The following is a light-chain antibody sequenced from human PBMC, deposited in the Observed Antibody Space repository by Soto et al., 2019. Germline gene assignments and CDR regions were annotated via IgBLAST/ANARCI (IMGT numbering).Light chain of an antibody. V-gene: IGLV2-14*01. CDR3: ASYTTSSTYV. Sequence: SVLTQPASVSGSRGQSIAISCTGTSSDVGGYSYVSWYQQQPGKAPKLVISDVSNRPSGVSDRFSGSKSGNTASLTISGLQTEDEADYYCASYTTSSTYVFGTGTKVTVL. CDR2: DVS. J-gene: IGLJ1*01. CDR1: SSDVGGYSY.